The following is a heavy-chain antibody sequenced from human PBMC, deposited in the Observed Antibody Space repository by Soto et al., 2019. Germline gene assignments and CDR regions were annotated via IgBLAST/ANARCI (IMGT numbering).Heavy chain of an antibody. V-gene: IGHV3-23*01. Sequence: WGSMRLSYAASGFNFSSYAMSWVRQAPGKGLERVSAISGSGGSTYYADSVKGRFTISRDNSKNTLYLQMSSLRAEDTAVYYFAKVSARTMPFSYFDYWGQGTLVTVFS. CDR1: GFNFSSYA. CDR2: ISGSGGST. CDR3: AKVSARTMPFSYFDY. J-gene: IGHJ4*02. D-gene: IGHD2-2*01.